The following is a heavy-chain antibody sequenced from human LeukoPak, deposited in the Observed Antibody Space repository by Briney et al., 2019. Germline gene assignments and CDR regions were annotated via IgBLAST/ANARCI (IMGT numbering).Heavy chain of an antibody. V-gene: IGHV4-39*01. D-gene: IGHD1-7*01. CDR3: ARQKLELRPEAAFDI. CDR2: IYYSGST. CDR1: GGSISSSSYY. J-gene: IGHJ3*02. Sequence: SETLSLTCTVSGGSISSSSYYWGWIRQPPGKGLEWIVSIYYSGSTYYNPSLKSRVTISVDTSKNQFSLKLSSVTAADTAVYYCARQKLELRPEAAFDIWGQGTMVTVSS.